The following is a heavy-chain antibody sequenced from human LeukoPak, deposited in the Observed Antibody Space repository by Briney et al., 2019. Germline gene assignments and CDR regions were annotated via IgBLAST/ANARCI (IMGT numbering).Heavy chain of an antibody. CDR2: IYYSGST. J-gene: IGHJ4*02. V-gene: IGHV4-59*01. CDR1: GGSISSYY. Sequence: SETLSLTCAVYGGSISSYYWSWIRQPPGKGLEWIGYIYYSGSTNYNPSLKSRVTISVDTSKNQFSLKLSSVTAADTAVYYCARDTTYYGSGSFDYWGQGTLVTVSS. D-gene: IGHD3-10*01. CDR3: ARDTTYYGSGSFDY.